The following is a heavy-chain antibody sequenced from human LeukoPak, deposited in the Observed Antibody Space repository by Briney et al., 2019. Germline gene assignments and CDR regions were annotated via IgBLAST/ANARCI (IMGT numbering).Heavy chain of an antibody. V-gene: IGHV3-23*01. CDR3: VRDFRCSGGSCPLFDS. CDR1: GFTFSLYA. J-gene: IGHJ4*02. Sequence: PGGSLRLSCAASGFTFSLYAMSWVRQAPGKGLVWVSGLNEDGVYTYYADSVKGRFTISRDNSENTLHLQMRSLRAEDTAIYYCVRDFRCSGGSCPLFDSWGQGTLVTVSS. D-gene: IGHD2-15*01. CDR2: LNEDGVYT.